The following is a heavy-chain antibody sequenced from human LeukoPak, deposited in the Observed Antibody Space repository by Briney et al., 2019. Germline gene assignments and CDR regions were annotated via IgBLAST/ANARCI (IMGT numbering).Heavy chain of an antibody. Sequence: GGSLRLSCAVSGFTFSSYSMNWVRQAPGKGLEWVSSISSSSSYIYYADSVKGRFTISRDNAKNSLYLQMNSLRAEDTAVYYCARGGEPPPPFDYWGQGTLVTVSS. J-gene: IGHJ4*02. CDR2: ISSSSSYI. CDR1: GFTFSSYS. V-gene: IGHV3-21*01. CDR3: ARGGEPPPPFDY. D-gene: IGHD3-16*01.